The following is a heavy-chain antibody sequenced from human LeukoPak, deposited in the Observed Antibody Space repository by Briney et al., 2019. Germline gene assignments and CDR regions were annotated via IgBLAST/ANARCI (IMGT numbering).Heavy chain of an antibody. Sequence: SETLSLTCAVYGGSFSGYYWSWLRQPPGKGLEWIGEINHSGSTNYNPSLKSRVTISVDTSKNQFSLKLSSVTAADTAVYYCARGGAAAGYYYCYYGMDVWGQGTTVTVSS. CDR2: INHSGST. CDR1: GGSFSGYY. CDR3: ARGGAAAGYYYCYYGMDV. J-gene: IGHJ6*02. V-gene: IGHV4-34*01. D-gene: IGHD6-13*01.